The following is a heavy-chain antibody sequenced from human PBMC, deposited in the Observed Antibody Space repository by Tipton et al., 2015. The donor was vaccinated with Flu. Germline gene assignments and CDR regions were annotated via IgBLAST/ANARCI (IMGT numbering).Heavy chain of an antibody. CDR3: ASGSTGDKGNY. J-gene: IGHJ4*02. CDR2: MTGSGAGT. Sequence: GSLRLSCEASGFRFSTFAMSWVRQAPGKGLEWVSTMTGSGAGTYVADSVKGRFTISRDNAKNTLYLQMNSVRAEDTALYYCASGSTGDKGNYWGQGTLVTVSS. CDR1: GFRFSTFA. V-gene: IGHV3-23*01. D-gene: IGHD1-1*01.